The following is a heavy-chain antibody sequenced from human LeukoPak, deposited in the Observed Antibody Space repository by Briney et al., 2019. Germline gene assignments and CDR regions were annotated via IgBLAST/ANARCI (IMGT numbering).Heavy chain of an antibody. V-gene: IGHV4-39*01. CDR1: GGSISSSSYY. CDR3: ARLQSVWGSYYAFDI. CDR2: IYDSGST. D-gene: IGHD3-16*01. Sequence: PSETLSLTCTVPGGSISSSSYYWGWIRQPPGKGLEWIGSIYDSGSTYYNPSLKSRVTISVDTSKNQFSLKLSSVTAADTAVYYCARLQSVWGSYYAFDIWGQGTMVTVSS. J-gene: IGHJ3*02.